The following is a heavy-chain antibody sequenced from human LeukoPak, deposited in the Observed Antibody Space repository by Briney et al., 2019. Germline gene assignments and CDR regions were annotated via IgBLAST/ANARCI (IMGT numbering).Heavy chain of an antibody. Sequence: SVKVSCKASGGTFSSYTISWVRQALGQGLEWMGRIIPILGIANYAQKFQGRVTITADKSTSTAYMELSSLRSEDTAVYYCARGDYGDYVWAFDIWGQGTMVTVSS. CDR3: ARGDYGDYVWAFDI. D-gene: IGHD4-17*01. J-gene: IGHJ3*02. V-gene: IGHV1-69*02. CDR1: GGTFSSYT. CDR2: IIPILGIA.